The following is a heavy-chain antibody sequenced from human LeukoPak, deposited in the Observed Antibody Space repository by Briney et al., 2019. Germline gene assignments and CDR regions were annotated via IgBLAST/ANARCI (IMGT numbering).Heavy chain of an antibody. J-gene: IGHJ4*02. CDR1: GFTFSSYA. D-gene: IGHD5-18*01. CDR2: ISGSGGST. CDR3: AREEGGYSYAFDY. Sequence: GGSLRLSCAASGFTFSSYAMSWVHQAPGKGLEWVSAISGSGGSTYYADSVKGRFTISRDNSKNTLYLQMNSLRAEDMAVYYCAREEGGYSYAFDYWGQGTLVTVSS. V-gene: IGHV3-23*01.